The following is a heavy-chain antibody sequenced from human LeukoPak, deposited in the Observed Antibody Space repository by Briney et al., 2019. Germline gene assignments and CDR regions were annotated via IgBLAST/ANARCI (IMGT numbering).Heavy chain of an antibody. J-gene: IGHJ5*02. D-gene: IGHD3-9*01. CDR3: ARGPDFDWLGWFDP. CDR2: VNHSGST. Sequence: SETLSLTCTVSGGSTSSYYWSWIRQPPGKGLEWIGEVNHSGSTNYNPSLKSRVTISVDTSKNQFSLKLSSVTAADTAVYYCARGPDFDWLGWFDPWGQGTLVTVSS. V-gene: IGHV4-34*01. CDR1: GGSTSSYY.